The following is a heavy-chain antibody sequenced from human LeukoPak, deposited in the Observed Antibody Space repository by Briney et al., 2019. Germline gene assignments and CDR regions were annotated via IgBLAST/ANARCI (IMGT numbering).Heavy chain of an antibody. CDR2: ISSSGRLM. CDR3: ARDTNNGLDV. J-gene: IGHJ6*02. V-gene: IGHV3-11*01. Sequence: GGSLRLSCAASGFTFSDYYINWIRQAPGKGLEWVSHISSSGRLMQYADSVKGRFTITRDNAQNFMSLQMNSLKPEDTAVYYCARDTNNGLDVWGRGTTVTDSS. CDR1: GFTFSDYY. D-gene: IGHD1-14*01.